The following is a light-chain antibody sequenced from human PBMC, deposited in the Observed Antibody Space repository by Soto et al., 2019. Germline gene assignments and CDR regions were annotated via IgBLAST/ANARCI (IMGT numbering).Light chain of an antibody. V-gene: IGLV2-14*01. J-gene: IGLJ2*01. CDR3: SSYTSSTTPV. CDR1: SSDVGGYAY. CDR2: EVS. Sequence: QSALTQPASVSGSPGQTITISCTGTSSDVGGYAYVSWYQQYPGKVPKLVISEVSNRPSGVSHRFSGSMSGNTASLTISGLQADDEADYHCSSYTSSTTPVFGGGTKVTVL.